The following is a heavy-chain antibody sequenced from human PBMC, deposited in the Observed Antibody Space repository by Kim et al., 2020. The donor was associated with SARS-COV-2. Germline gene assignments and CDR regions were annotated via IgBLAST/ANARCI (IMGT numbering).Heavy chain of an antibody. CDR1: GFTFSIAW. CDR3: TGVRGVSYYCGEDY. CDR2: IKSKADGGTT. D-gene: IGHD1-26*01. Sequence: GWSLRLSCAASGFTFSIAWMNWVRQAPGKGLEWVGRIKSKADGGTTDYAAPVKGRFTISRDDSRSTLYLQLNTLKTEDTAVYFCTGVRGVSYYCGEDYWGEGTLVTVSS. J-gene: IGHJ4*02. V-gene: IGHV3-15*01.